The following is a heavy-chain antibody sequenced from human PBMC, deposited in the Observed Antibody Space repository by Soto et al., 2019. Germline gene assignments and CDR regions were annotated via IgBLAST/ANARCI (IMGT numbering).Heavy chain of an antibody. CDR3: ATGSFTSTGGRIGYHYNAMDV. D-gene: IGHD1-1*01. J-gene: IGHJ6*02. V-gene: IGHV1-69*01. Sequence: SVKVSCKSSGGTFSSHSIDWVRQAPGQGLEWMGGIIPIFGPANFAKKFQGRVTITADESTTTAYMELSSLTSEDTAVYYCATGSFTSTGGRIGYHYNAMDVWGQGTTVTSP. CDR1: GGTFSSHS. CDR2: IIPIFGPA.